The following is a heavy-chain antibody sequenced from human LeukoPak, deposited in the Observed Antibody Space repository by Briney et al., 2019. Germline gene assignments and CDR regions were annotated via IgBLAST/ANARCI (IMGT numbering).Heavy chain of an antibody. CDR2: ISGSGGGT. Sequence: GGSLRLSCAASGFTFSSYAMSWVRQAPRKGLEGVSGISGSGGGTNYADSVKGRFTISRDNSKNTLYLQMDSLRAEDTAVHYCADSTYWYPDDYWGLGTLVTVSS. CDR3: ADSTYWYPDDY. D-gene: IGHD2-8*02. J-gene: IGHJ4*02. CDR1: GFTFSSYA. V-gene: IGHV3-23*01.